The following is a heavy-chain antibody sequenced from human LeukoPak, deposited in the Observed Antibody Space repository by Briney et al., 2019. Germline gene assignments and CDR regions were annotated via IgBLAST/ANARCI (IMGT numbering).Heavy chain of an antibody. J-gene: IGHJ5*02. V-gene: IGHV1-2*02. CDR3: ARGGDSSSWYGWFDP. Sequence: ASVKVSCKASGYTFTGYYMHWVRQAPGQGLEWMGWINPNSGGTNYAQKFQGRVTMTRDTSISTAYMELSRLRSDDTAVYYCARGGDSSSWYGWFDPWGQGTRVSVSS. CDR2: INPNSGGT. D-gene: IGHD6-13*01. CDR1: GYTFTGYY.